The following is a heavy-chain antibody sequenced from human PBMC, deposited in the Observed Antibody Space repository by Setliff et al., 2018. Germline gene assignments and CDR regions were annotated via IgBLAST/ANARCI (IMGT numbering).Heavy chain of an antibody. D-gene: IGHD3-9*01. CDR2: IRYDGSNK. Sequence: PGGSLRLSCAASGFTFSSYWMSWVRQAPGKGLEWVAFIRYDGSNKYYADSVKGRFTISRDNSKNTLYLQMNSLRAEDTAVYYCAKDYYDILSAAGMDVWGQGTTVTVSS. CDR1: GFTFSSYW. CDR3: AKDYYDILSAAGMDV. V-gene: IGHV3-30*02. J-gene: IGHJ6*02.